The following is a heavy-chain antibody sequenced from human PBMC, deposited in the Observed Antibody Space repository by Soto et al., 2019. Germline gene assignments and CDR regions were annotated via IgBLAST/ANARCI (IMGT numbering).Heavy chain of an antibody. CDR3: ARGAGTTNFDY. J-gene: IGHJ4*02. CDR1: GYSFISYW. D-gene: IGHD1-7*01. Sequence: PGESLKISCKASGYSFISYWLGWVRQMPGKGLAWMGIIYPSDSDTRYSPSFQGQVTISADKSISTAYLQWSSLKASDTAMYYGARGAGTTNFDYWGLGTLVTVSS. CDR2: IYPSDSDT. V-gene: IGHV5-51*01.